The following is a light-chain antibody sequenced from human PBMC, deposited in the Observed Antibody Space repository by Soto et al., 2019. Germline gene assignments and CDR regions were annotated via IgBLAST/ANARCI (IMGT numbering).Light chain of an antibody. CDR2: GAS. CDR1: QSVSSN. Sequence: EIVMTPSPATLSVSPVERATLSCRASQSVSSNLAWYQQKPGQAPRLLIYGASTRATGIPARFSGSGSGTEFTLTISSLQSEDVAIYYCQQYYSTPRTFGQGTKVDIK. J-gene: IGKJ1*01. CDR3: QQYYSTPRT. V-gene: IGKV3-15*01.